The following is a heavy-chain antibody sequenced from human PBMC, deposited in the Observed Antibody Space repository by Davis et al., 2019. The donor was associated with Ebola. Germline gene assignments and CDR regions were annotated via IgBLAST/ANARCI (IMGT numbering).Heavy chain of an antibody. CDR3: ARHRVIAAAGTGNWFDP. D-gene: IGHD6-13*01. CDR1: GGSISSYY. J-gene: IGHJ5*02. V-gene: IGHV4-39*01. CDR2: IYYSGST. Sequence: PSETLSLTCTVSGGSISSYYWGWIRQPPGKGLEWIGSIYYSGSTYYNPSLKSRVTISVDTSKNQFSLKLSSVTAADTAVYYCARHRVIAAAGTGNWFDPWGQGTLVTVSS.